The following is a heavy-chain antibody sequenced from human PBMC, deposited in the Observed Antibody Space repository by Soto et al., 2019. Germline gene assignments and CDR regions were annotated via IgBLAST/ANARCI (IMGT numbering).Heavy chain of an antibody. CDR1: GFTFENYA. CDR3: AKDSWAIFGVPAGEYYAMDV. V-gene: IGHV3-23*01. Sequence: EVQLLESGGAPVQSGGSLRLSCVASGFTFENYAMSWVRQAPGKGLEWGSAISGSGGTTYYSDSGKGRFTISRDNSKNTGYLQMNDLRVEDAAEYFCAKDSWAIFGVPAGEYYAMDVWGQGPTVTVSS. CDR2: ISGSGGTT. D-gene: IGHD3-3*01. J-gene: IGHJ6*02.